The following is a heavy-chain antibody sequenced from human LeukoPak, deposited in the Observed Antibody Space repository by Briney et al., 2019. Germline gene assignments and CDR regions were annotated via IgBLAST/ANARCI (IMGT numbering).Heavy chain of an antibody. CDR2: INRDGSEK. D-gene: IGHD2-15*01. V-gene: IGHV3-7*04. CDR3: ARGRYCSGGSCYSDY. CDR1: GFTFSSYW. Sequence: GGSLRLSCAASGFTFSSYWMSWVRQAPGEGLEWVANINRDGSEKYYVDSVKGRFTISRDNAKNSLYLQMNSLRAEDTALYYCARGRYCSGGSCYSDYWGQGTLVTVSS. J-gene: IGHJ4*02.